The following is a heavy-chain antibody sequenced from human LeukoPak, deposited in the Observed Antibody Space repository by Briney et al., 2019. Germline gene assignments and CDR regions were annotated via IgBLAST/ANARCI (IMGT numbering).Heavy chain of an antibody. CDR3: ATDMVVRGVIISKFDY. CDR1: GYTFTSYG. J-gene: IGHJ4*02. D-gene: IGHD3-10*01. V-gene: IGHV1-18*01. CDR2: ISAYNGNT. Sequence: GASVKVSCKASGYTFTSYGISWVRQAPGQGLEWMGWISAYNGNTNYAQKLQGRVTMTTDTSTSTAYMELRSLRSEDTAVYYCATDMVVRGVIISKFDYWGQGTLVTVSS.